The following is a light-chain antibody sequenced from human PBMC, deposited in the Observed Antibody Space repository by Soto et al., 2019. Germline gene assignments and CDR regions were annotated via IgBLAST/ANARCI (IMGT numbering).Light chain of an antibody. Sequence: QSALTQPASVSGSPGQSITISCTGTSSDIGAYIFVSWYQQHPGKAPKLIIFDIAHRPSGVSYRFSGSKSANTASLTISGLQADDEADYYCVSVTTKKSYVFGTGTKLTVL. CDR2: DIA. V-gene: IGLV2-14*03. CDR3: VSVTTKKSYV. J-gene: IGLJ1*01. CDR1: SSDIGAYIF.